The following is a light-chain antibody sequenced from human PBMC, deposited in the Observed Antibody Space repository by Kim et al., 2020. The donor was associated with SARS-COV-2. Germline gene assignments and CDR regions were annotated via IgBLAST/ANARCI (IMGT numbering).Light chain of an antibody. V-gene: IGLV3-1*01. CDR3: QAWDSSTWV. CDR1: KLGDKY. J-gene: IGLJ3*02. CDR2: QDS. Sequence: SVPPGQTASITCSGDKLGDKYACWYQQKPGQSPVLVIYQDSRRPSGIPARFSGSNSGNTATLTISGTQAMDEADYYCQAWDSSTWVFGGGTQLTVL.